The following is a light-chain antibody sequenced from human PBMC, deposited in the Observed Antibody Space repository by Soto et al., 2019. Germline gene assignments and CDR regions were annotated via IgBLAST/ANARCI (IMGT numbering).Light chain of an antibody. CDR1: QSVLYSSNNKNY. J-gene: IGKJ4*01. CDR2: WAS. Sequence: DIVMTQSPDSLAVSLGERATINCKSSQSVLYSSNNKNYLAWYKQTPGQPPKLLIYWASTRESGVPDRFSGRGSGTDFTLTISSLQAEDVAVYYCQQYYSTPHTFGGGTKVEIK. CDR3: QQYYSTPHT. V-gene: IGKV4-1*01.